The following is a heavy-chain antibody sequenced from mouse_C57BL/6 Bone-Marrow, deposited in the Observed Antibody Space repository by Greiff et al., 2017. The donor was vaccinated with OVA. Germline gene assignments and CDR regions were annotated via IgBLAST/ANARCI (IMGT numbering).Heavy chain of an antibody. CDR2: ISYDGSN. CDR3: ARDDGYDPYYAMDY. CDR1: GYSITSGYY. J-gene: IGHJ4*01. V-gene: IGHV3-6*01. Sequence: EVHLVESGPGLVKPSQSLSLTCSVTGYSITSGYYWNWIRQFPGNKLEWMGYISYDGSNNYNPSLKNRISITRDTSKNQFFLKLNSVTTEDTATYYCARDDGYDPYYAMDYWGQGTSVTVSS. D-gene: IGHD2-2*01.